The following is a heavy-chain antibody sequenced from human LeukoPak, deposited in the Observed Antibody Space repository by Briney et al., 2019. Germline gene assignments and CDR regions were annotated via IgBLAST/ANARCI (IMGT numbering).Heavy chain of an antibody. CDR2: MNPNSGNK. V-gene: IGHV1-8*01. Sequence: GASVKVSCKASGYTFTSFDINWVRQATGQGLEWMGWMNPNSGNKGYAQKFKGRVTMTTKTSISPTYMELSNLRPEAPGVYYCARETSRLFASWGQGTPVTVSS. CDR1: GYTFTSFD. CDR3: ARETSRLFAS. J-gene: IGHJ4*02.